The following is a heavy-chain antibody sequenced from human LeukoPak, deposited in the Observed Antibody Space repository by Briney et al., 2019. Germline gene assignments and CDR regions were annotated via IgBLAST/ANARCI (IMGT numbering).Heavy chain of an antibody. D-gene: IGHD2-2*01. CDR1: GYTLTELS. J-gene: IGHJ6*02. CDR3: ATDPGEIVPAAKGPRGDYCYGMDV. CDR2: FDPEDGET. Sequence: ASVKVSCKVSGYTLTELSMHWLRQAPGKGLEWMGGFDPEDGETIYAQKFQGRVTMTEDTSTDTAYMELNSLRSDDTAVYYCATDPGEIVPAAKGPRGDYCYGMDVWGQGTTVTVSS. V-gene: IGHV1-24*01.